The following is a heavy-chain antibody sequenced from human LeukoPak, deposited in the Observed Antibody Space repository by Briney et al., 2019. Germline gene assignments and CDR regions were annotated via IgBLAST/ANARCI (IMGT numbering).Heavy chain of an antibody. V-gene: IGHV1-46*01. CDR2: INPSGGST. CDR3: ASHSSSWYGDAFDI. J-gene: IGHJ3*02. CDR1: GYTLTELS. D-gene: IGHD6-13*01. Sequence: GASVTVSCTVSGYTLTELSMHWVRQAPGQGLEWMGIINPSGGSTSYAQKFQGRVTMTRDTSTSTVYMELSSLRSEDTAVYYCASHSSSWYGDAFDIWGQGTMVTVSS.